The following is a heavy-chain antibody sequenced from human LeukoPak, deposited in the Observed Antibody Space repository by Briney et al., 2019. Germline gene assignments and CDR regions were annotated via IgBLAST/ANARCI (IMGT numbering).Heavy chain of an antibody. V-gene: IGHV1-69*13. Sequence: GASVKVSCKASGGTFSSYAISWVRQAPGQGLEWMGGIIPIFGTANYAQKFQGRVTITADESTSTAYMELSSLRSEDTAVYNCASLYGSGRKGSDYWGQGTLVTVSS. CDR2: IIPIFGTA. D-gene: IGHD3-10*01. CDR1: GGTFSSYA. CDR3: ASLYGSGRKGSDY. J-gene: IGHJ4*02.